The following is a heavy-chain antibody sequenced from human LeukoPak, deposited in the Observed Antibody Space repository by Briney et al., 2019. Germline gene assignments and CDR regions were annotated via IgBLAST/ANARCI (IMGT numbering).Heavy chain of an antibody. CDR1: GYTFTSYA. CDR3: ARVVKRWLHRGLEY. V-gene: IGHV1-3*01. D-gene: IGHD5-24*01. Sequence: GASVKVSCKASGYTFTSYAMHWVRQAPGQRLEWMGWINAGNGNTKYSQKFQGRVTITRDTSASTAYMELSSLRSEDTAVYYCARVVKRWLHRGLEYWGQGTLVTVSS. J-gene: IGHJ4*02. CDR2: INAGNGNT.